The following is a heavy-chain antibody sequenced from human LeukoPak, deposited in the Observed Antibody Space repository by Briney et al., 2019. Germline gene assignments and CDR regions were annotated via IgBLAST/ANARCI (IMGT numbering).Heavy chain of an antibody. V-gene: IGHV1-3*01. CDR2: INAGNGNT. Sequence: ASVKVSCKASGYTFTSYAMHWVRQAPGQRLEWMGWINAGNGNTKYSQKFQGRVTIIRDTSASTAYMELSSLRSEDTAVYYCARDLPFCSSTSCYLYNWFDPWGQGTLVTVSS. J-gene: IGHJ5*02. CDR1: GYTFTSYA. D-gene: IGHD2-2*01. CDR3: ARDLPFCSSTSCYLYNWFDP.